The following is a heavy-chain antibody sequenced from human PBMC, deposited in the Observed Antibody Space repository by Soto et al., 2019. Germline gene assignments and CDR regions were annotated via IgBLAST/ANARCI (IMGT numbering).Heavy chain of an antibody. J-gene: IGHJ6*02. CDR2: SRNEASSYTT. Sequence: GGSLRLSCDVSGFRFRDFFMDWVRQSPGKGLEWVGRSRNEASSYTTDYAASVKGRFTISRHDSQNSLILQMNSLKVEDTAIYYCAVNYYGLDVLGHGTTVTVSS. CDR3: AVNYYGLDV. V-gene: IGHV3-72*01. CDR1: GFRFRDFF.